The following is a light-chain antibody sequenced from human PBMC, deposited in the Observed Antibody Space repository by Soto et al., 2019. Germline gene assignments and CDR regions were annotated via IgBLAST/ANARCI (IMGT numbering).Light chain of an antibody. CDR1: QSVSSN. CDR3: QQYNNWPS. Sequence: EIVMTQSPATLSVSPGERATLSCWASQSVSSNLAWYQQKPGQAPRLLIYGASTRATGIPVRFSGSGSGTEFTLTISSLQSEDFAVYYCQQYNNWPSFGPGTKVDIK. CDR2: GAS. V-gene: IGKV3-15*01. J-gene: IGKJ3*01.